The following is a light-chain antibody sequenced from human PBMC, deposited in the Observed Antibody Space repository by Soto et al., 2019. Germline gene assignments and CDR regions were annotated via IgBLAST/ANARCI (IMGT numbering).Light chain of an antibody. CDR3: CSYAGSDTWI. CDR1: SGDVGGYNY. J-gene: IGLJ2*01. Sequence: QSVLTQPRSVSGSPGQSVTISCTGTSGDVGGYNYVSWYQQHPGKAPKLISYDVSTRPSGVPDRYFGSKSGNTASLTISGLQAEDEADYYCCSYAGSDTWIFGGGTKVTVL. CDR2: DVS. V-gene: IGLV2-11*01.